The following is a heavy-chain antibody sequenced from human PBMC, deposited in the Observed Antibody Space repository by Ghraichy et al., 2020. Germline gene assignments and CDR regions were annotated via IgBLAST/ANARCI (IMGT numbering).Heavy chain of an antibody. J-gene: IGHJ4*01. CDR1: GFTVSSNY. CDR2: IYSGGST. V-gene: IGHV3-53*01. D-gene: IGHD4-17*01. Sequence: LSLTCAASGFTVSSNYMNWVRQAPGKGLEWVSVIYSGGSTYYADSVKGRFTISRDNSKNTLYLQMNSLRAEDTAVYYCARVGDYGVMDWGHGTLVTVSS. CDR3: ARVGDYGVMD.